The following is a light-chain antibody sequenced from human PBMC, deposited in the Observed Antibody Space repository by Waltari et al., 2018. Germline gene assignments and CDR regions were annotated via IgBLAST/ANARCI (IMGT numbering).Light chain of an antibody. Sequence: EIVLTQSPGTLSLSPGERATLSCRASQSVSSNFLAWYQQKPGQAPRLLISSASSRATGIPDRFGGSWSGTDFTLSISRLEPEDFAVYYCQQFGGSPPYTFGQGTRVEIK. CDR3: QQFGGSPPYT. CDR1: QSVSSNF. J-gene: IGKJ2*01. V-gene: IGKV3-20*01. CDR2: SAS.